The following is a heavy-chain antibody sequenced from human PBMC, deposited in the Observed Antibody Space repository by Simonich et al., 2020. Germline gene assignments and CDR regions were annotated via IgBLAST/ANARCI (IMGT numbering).Heavy chain of an antibody. CDR2: KKQDGSEN. J-gene: IGHJ3*02. V-gene: IGHV3-7*01. CDR3: ACLGTGDAFDI. D-gene: IGHD3-9*01. CDR1: GFTFSSYW. Sequence: EVQLVESGGGLVQPGGSLRLSCAASGFTFSSYWMSWVRQAPGKGRGGVANKKQDGSENNDVDSVKGRFTISRDNAKNSLYLQMNSLRAEDTAVYYCACLGTGDAFDIWGQGTMVTVSS.